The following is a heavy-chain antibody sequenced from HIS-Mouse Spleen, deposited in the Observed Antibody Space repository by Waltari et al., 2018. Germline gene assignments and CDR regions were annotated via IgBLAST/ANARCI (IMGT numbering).Heavy chain of an antibody. CDR3: ARMGPASGSYGDY. Sequence: QVQLQQWGAGLLKPSETLSLTCAVYAGSFSGYYWSWIRQPPGKGLEWIGEINHSGSTNYNPSLKSRVTISVDTSKNQFSLKLSSVTAADTAVYYCARMGPASGSYGDYWGQGTLVTVSS. CDR2: INHSGST. CDR1: AGSFSGYY. J-gene: IGHJ4*02. D-gene: IGHD1-26*01. V-gene: IGHV4-34*01.